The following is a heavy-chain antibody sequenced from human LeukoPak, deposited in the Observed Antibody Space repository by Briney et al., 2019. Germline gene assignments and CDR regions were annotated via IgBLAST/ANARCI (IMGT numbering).Heavy chain of an antibody. Sequence: PGGSLRLSCAASGFTLTSTGMHWVRQAPGKVLEWVSAISVSGNTYHADSVKGRFTISRDSSKNTLYLQMNSLRAGDAAVYYCAKAPVTTCSGAYCYPFDYWSQGTLVTVSS. J-gene: IGHJ4*02. D-gene: IGHD2-15*01. CDR3: AKAPVTTCSGAYCYPFDY. V-gene: IGHV3-23*01. CDR2: ISVSGNT. CDR1: GFTLTSTG.